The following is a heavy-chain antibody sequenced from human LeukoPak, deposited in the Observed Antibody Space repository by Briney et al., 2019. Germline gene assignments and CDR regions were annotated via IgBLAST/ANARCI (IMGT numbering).Heavy chain of an antibody. Sequence: PGGSLRLSCAASGFTVSSNYMSWVRQAPGKGLEWVSVIYSGGSTYYADSVKGRFTISRDNSKNTLYLQMNSLRAEDTAVYYCAREGYCSGGSCYYFDYWGQGTLVTVSS. V-gene: IGHV3-53*01. CDR3: AREGYCSGGSCYYFDY. D-gene: IGHD2-15*01. CDR1: GFTVSSNY. CDR2: IYSGGST. J-gene: IGHJ4*02.